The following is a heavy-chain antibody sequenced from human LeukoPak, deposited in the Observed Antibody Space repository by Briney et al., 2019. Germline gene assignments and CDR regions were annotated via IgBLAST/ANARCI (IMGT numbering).Heavy chain of an antibody. CDR2: IIIISITI. V-gene: IGHV3-48*01. J-gene: IGHJ4*02. CDR1: GLTFSSHS. CDR3: ARSPVDTAMVRGRS. D-gene: IGHD5-18*01. Sequence: GSLTLSCPASGLTFSSHSMNWVRHAPGQGREWVSYIIIISITIYYADFPKSVFITSTDNAKTSLYLQMNRRRAEDTTVYYTARSPVDTAMVRGRSWGQGTLVTVSS.